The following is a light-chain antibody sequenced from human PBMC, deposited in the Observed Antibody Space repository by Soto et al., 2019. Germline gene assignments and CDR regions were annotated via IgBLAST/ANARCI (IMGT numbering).Light chain of an antibody. J-gene: IGKJ5*01. V-gene: IGKV3-20*01. Sequence: EIVLTQSPATLSLSPGERATLSCRASQSVSSYLAWYQQKPGQAPRLVIYGASSRANGIPDRFSGSGSGTDFTLTISRLEPEDFAAYYCQQYGSSPRITFGQGTRLEIK. CDR2: GAS. CDR3: QQYGSSPRIT. CDR1: QSVSSY.